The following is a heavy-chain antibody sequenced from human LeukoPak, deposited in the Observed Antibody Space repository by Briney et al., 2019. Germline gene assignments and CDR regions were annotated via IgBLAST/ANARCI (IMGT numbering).Heavy chain of an antibody. CDR2: INPNSGGT. CDR1: GYTFTSYG. J-gene: IGHJ3*02. Sequence: ASVKVSCKASGYTFTSYGISWVRQAPGQGLEWMGWINPNSGGTNYAQKFQGRVTMTRDTSISTAYMELSRLRSDDTAVYYCARDRGIYDILTGSDAFDIWGQGTMVTVSS. D-gene: IGHD3-9*01. V-gene: IGHV1-2*02. CDR3: ARDRGIYDILTGSDAFDI.